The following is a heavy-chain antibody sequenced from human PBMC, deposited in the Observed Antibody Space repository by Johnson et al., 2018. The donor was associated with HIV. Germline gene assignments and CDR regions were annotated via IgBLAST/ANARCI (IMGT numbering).Heavy chain of an antibody. V-gene: IGHV3-30*04. CDR3: AFIEYSSLDAFDI. Sequence: QVQLVESGGGLVQPGRSLRLSCAASGFTFSSYAMHWVRQAPGKGLEWVAVISYDGSNKYYADSVKGRFTISRDNSKNTLYLQMNSLRAEDTAVYHCAFIEYSSLDAFDIWGQGTMVTVSS. CDR1: GFTFSSYA. D-gene: IGHD6-6*01. J-gene: IGHJ3*02. CDR2: ISYDGSNK.